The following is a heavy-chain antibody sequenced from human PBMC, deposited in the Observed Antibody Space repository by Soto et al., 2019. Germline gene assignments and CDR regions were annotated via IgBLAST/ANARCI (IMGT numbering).Heavy chain of an antibody. Sequence: QVQLVQSGAEVKKPESSVKVSCKASGGTFSSYTITWVRQAPGQGLEWMGRIIPILGIANYAQKFQGRVTITADKSTSTAYMELSSLRSEDTAVYYCARSTTGTTSGFDYCGQGTLVTVSS. J-gene: IGHJ4*02. V-gene: IGHV1-69*02. D-gene: IGHD1-1*01. CDR1: GGTFSSYT. CDR2: IIPILGIA. CDR3: ARSTTGTTSGFDY.